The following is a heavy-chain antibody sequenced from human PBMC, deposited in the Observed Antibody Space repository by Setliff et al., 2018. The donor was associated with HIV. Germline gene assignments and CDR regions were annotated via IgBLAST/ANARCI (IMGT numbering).Heavy chain of an antibody. Sequence: SETLSLTCTVSGGSISGHYWSWIRQPPGKGLEWIGYIYTSGSTNYNPSLKSRVTISLDTAKNQFSRNLSSVTAADTAVYYCAREGVVILGSYYFDYWGQRTLVTVAS. V-gene: IGHV4-4*09. CDR1: GGSISGHY. J-gene: IGHJ4*02. CDR3: AREGVVILGSYYFDY. D-gene: IGHD3-3*01. CDR2: IYTSGST.